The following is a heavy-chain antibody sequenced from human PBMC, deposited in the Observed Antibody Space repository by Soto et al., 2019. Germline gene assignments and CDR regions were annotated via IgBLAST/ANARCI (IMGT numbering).Heavy chain of an antibody. Sequence: EVQLVESGGGLVQPGGSLKLSGAASGFIFSGSAVHWVRQASGKGLEWVGRILSKAGNYATAYPASMKGRFTISRDDSENTAFLKMNSLKTEDTAVYYCIRGGSPYYYDYWGQGTLVAVSS. CDR1: GFIFSGSA. CDR2: ILSKAGNYAT. J-gene: IGHJ4*02. CDR3: IRGGSPYYYDY. V-gene: IGHV3-73*01.